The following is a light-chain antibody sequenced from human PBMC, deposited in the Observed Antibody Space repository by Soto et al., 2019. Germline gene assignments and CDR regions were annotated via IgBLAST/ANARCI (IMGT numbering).Light chain of an antibody. V-gene: IGKV3-20*01. J-gene: IGKJ1*01. CDR1: QSIITEY. CDR3: QQYGYTPRT. CDR2: GAS. Sequence: IVLTQSPGTLSLSPGERATLSCRASQSIITEYLGWYQQKPGRAPRLLIYGASTRATGIPDRFSGSGSGTDFTLTISRLEPEDSAVYSCQQYGYTPRTCGQGTKVEIK.